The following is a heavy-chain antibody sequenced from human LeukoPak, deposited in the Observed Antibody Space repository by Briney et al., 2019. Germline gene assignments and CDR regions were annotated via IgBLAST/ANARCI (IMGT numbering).Heavy chain of an antibody. D-gene: IGHD3-10*01. Sequence: PWETLYLTCTVSGCTISSYYWSWIRQPPGKGLEWIGYIYYSGSTTYNPTLKSRVTISVDTSKNQFALKLSSVTAADTAVYYCARVRFGDAFDIWGQGTMVTVSS. CDR1: GCTISSYY. J-gene: IGHJ3*02. V-gene: IGHV4-59*01. CDR2: IYYSGST. CDR3: ARVRFGDAFDI.